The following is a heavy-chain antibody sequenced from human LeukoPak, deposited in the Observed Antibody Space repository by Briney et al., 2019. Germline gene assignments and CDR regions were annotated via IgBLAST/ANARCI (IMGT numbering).Heavy chain of an antibody. D-gene: IGHD6-6*01. CDR1: GYTFTSYD. Sequence: ASVKVSCKASGYTFTSYDINWVRQAAGQGLEWVGWMNPNSGNTGYAQKFQGRVTMTRSTSINTAYMELSSLRAKDTAVYYCAREEGRTPGSSSGYWGQGTLVAVSS. V-gene: IGHV1-8*01. J-gene: IGHJ4*02. CDR2: MNPNSGNT. CDR3: AREEGRTPGSSSGY.